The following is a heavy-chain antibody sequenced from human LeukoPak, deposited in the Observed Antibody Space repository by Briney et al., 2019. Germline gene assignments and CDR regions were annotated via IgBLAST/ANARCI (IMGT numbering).Heavy chain of an antibody. Sequence: SVKASCKASGGTFSSYAISWVRQAPGQGLEWMGGIIPIFGTVNYAQKFQGRVTITADESTSTAYMELSSLRSEDTAVYYCARDGSSGYYRKYYFDYWGQGTLVTVSS. CDR2: IIPIFGTV. D-gene: IGHD3-22*01. J-gene: IGHJ4*02. CDR3: ARDGSSGYYRKYYFDY. V-gene: IGHV1-69*13. CDR1: GGTFSSYA.